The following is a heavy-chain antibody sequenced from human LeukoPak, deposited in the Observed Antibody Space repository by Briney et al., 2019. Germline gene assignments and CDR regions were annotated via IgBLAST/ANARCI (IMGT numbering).Heavy chain of an antibody. V-gene: IGHV4-59*01. Sequence: SETLSLTCTVSGGSISSYYWSWIRQPPGKGLEWIGYIYYSGSTNYNPSLKSRVTISVDTFKNQFSLKLSSVTAADTAVYYCARGPSYYDSSGKPFDYWGQGTLVTVSS. CDR1: GGSISSYY. CDR3: ARGPSYYDSSGKPFDY. J-gene: IGHJ4*02. CDR2: IYYSGST. D-gene: IGHD3-22*01.